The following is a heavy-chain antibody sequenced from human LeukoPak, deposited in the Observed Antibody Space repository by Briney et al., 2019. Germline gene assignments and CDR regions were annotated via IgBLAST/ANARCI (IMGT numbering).Heavy chain of an antibody. J-gene: IGHJ4*02. CDR3: AKDKGYDSSGFDY. CDR1: GFTFSSYA. V-gene: IGHV3-23*01. Sequence: GGSLRLSCAASGFTFSSYAMSWVRQAPGKGLEWVSAISGSGGSTYYADSVKGRFTISRDNSKNTLYLQMNSLRAEDTAVYYSAKDKGYDSSGFDYWGQGTLVTVSS. CDR2: ISGSGGST. D-gene: IGHD3-22*01.